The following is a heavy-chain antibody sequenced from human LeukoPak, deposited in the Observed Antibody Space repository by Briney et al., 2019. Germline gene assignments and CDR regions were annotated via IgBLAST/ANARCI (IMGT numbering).Heavy chain of an antibody. V-gene: IGHV5-51*01. CDR1: GYSFTSYW. Sequence: GESLKISCKGSGYSFTSYWIGWVRQMPGKGLEWMGIIYPGDSDTRYSPSFQGQVTITADKSISTAYLQWSSLKASDTAMYYCARGYRSSVKGDWFDPWGQGTLVTVSS. D-gene: IGHD2-2*01. CDR2: IYPGDSDT. CDR3: ARGYRSSVKGDWFDP. J-gene: IGHJ5*02.